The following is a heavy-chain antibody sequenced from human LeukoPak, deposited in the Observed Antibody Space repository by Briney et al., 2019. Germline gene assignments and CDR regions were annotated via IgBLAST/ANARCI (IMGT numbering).Heavy chain of an antibody. CDR1: GGTFSSYA. CDR2: IIPIFGTA. J-gene: IGHJ4*02. CDR3: AGNLIAVAGTNDY. V-gene: IGHV1-69*13. Sequence: SVKVSCKASGGTFSSYAISWVRQAPGQGLEWMGGIIPIFGTANYAQKFQGRVTITADESTSAAYMELSSLRSEDTAVYYCAGNLIAVAGTNDYWGQGTLVTVSS. D-gene: IGHD6-19*01.